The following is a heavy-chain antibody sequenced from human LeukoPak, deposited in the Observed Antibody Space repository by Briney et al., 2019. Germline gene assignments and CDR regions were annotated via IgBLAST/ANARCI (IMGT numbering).Heavy chain of an antibody. CDR2: IYYSGST. D-gene: IGHD2-8*01. Sequence: SETLSLTCTVSGGSISSDYWSWIRQPPGKGREWIGYIYYSGSTNYNPSLKSRVTISVDTSKNQFSLKLSSVTAADTAVYYCARGMLSRSEYFQHWGQGTLVTVSS. V-gene: IGHV4-59*01. CDR1: GGSISSDY. J-gene: IGHJ1*01. CDR3: ARGMLSRSEYFQH.